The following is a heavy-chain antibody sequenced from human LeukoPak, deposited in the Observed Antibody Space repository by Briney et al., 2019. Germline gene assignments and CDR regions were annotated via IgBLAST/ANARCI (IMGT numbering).Heavy chain of an antibody. Sequence: GGSLRLSCAASGFSFSSYGMHWVRQAPGKGLEWVAVIWYDGTNKYYADSVKGRFTISRDNFKNTLYLQMNSLRAEDTAVYYCARDQRGFSYSKYYFDYWGQETLVTVSS. CDR3: ARDQRGFSYSKYYFDY. CDR1: GFSFSSYG. J-gene: IGHJ4*02. D-gene: IGHD5-18*01. V-gene: IGHV3-33*01. CDR2: IWYDGTNK.